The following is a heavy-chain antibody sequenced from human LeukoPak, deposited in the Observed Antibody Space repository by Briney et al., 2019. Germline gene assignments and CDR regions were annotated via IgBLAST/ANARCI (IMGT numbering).Heavy chain of an antibody. CDR2: ISSSSSTI. V-gene: IGHV3-48*01. Sequence: GGSLRLSCAASGFTFSSYAMHWVRQAPGKGLEWVSYISSSSSTIYYADSVKGRFTISRDNAKNSLYLQMNSLRAEDTAVYYCASRVVPAAISYCYYYMDVWGKGTTVTVSS. J-gene: IGHJ6*03. D-gene: IGHD2-2*02. CDR1: GFTFSSYA. CDR3: ASRVVPAAISYCYYYMDV.